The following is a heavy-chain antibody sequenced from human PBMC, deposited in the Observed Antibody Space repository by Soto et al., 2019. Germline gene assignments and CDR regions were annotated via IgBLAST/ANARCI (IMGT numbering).Heavy chain of an antibody. CDR1: GFTFSSYG. CDR3: AKDLGHGGRGAFDI. J-gene: IGHJ3*02. Sequence: QVQLVESGGGVVQPGRSLRLSCAASGFTFSSYGMHWVRQAPGKGLERVAVISYDGSNKYYADSVKGRFTISRDNSKNTLYLQMNGLRAEDTAVYYCAKDLGHGGRGAFDIWGQGTMVTVSS. D-gene: IGHD7-27*01. V-gene: IGHV3-30*18. CDR2: ISYDGSNK.